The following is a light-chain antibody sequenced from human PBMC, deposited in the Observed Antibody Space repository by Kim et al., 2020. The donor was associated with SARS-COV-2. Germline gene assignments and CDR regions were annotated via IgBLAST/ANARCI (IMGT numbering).Light chain of an antibody. CDR3: SSYTSSTFYV. V-gene: IGLV2-14*03. CDR1: SSDVGGYNY. CDR2: DVS. Sequence: LPASVSGSPGQSITISCTGTSSDVGGYNYVSWYQQHPGKAPKLMIYDVSNRPSGVSNRFSGSKSGNTASLTISGLQAEDEADYYCSSYTSSTFYV. J-gene: IGLJ1*01.